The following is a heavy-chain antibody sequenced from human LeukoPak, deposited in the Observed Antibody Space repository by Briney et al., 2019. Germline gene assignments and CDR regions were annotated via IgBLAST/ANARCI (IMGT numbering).Heavy chain of an antibody. CDR2: IKEDGSEK. J-gene: IGHJ4*02. Sequence: SGGSLRLSCAASGFTFRNYWMSWVRQAPGKGLEWVANIKEDGSEKHYVDSVKGRFTISRDNAKNSLYLQSLYLQMHRLRVEDTAVYYCARAHSSRFDHWGQGPLVRVSS. V-gene: IGHV3-7*01. CDR1: GFTFRNYW. CDR3: ARAHSSRFDH.